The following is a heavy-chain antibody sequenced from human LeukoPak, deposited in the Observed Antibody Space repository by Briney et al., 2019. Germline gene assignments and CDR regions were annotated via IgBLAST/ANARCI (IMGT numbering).Heavy chain of an antibody. CDR3: ARVRVGATTGDTFDI. D-gene: IGHD1-26*01. CDR2: ISYDGGNE. J-gene: IGHJ3*02. V-gene: IGHV3-30-3*01. CDR1: AFTFSIYA. Sequence: GGSLRLSCAASAFTFSIYAMDWVRQAPGKGLEWVAAISYDGGNEYYADSVKGRFTVSRDNSKNTLYLQMNSLRVEDTAVYYCARVRVGATTGDTFDIWGQGTMVAVAS.